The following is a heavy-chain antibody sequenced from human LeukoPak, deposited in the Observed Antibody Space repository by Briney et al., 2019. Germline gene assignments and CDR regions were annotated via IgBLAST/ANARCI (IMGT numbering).Heavy chain of an antibody. Sequence: ASVKVSCKASGFTFTSYGYSWVRQAPGQGLEWMGWISAYNGNTNYAQKIQGRVTMTTDTSTNTAYMELRSLRSGDTAVYYCARDEGIAPVAPDYWGQGTLVIVSS. V-gene: IGHV1-18*01. D-gene: IGHD6-13*01. CDR3: ARDEGIAPVAPDY. CDR1: GFTFTSYG. J-gene: IGHJ4*02. CDR2: ISAYNGNT.